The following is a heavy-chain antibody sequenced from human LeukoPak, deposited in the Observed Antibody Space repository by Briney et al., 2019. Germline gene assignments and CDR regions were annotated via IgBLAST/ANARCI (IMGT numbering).Heavy chain of an antibody. D-gene: IGHD3-10*01. J-gene: IGHJ3*02. CDR2: FDPEDGET. V-gene: IGHV1-24*01. CDR1: GYTLTELS. CDR3: ATGPRITMVRGVERAFDI. Sequence: ASVKVSCKVSGYTLTELSMHWVRQAPGKGLEWMGGFDPEDGETIYAQKFQGRVTMTEDTSTDTAYMELSSLRSEDTAVYYCATGPRITMVRGVERAFDIWGQGTMVNVSS.